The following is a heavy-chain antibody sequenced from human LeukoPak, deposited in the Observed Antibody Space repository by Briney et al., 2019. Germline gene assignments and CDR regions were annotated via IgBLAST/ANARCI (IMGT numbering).Heavy chain of an antibody. CDR2: IYETGTT. Sequence: SETLSLTCTVSGASISSSSYFWGWIRQPPGKGLEWIGTIYETGTTYYNPSLKGRVTISVDTSKNQFSLKLSSVTAADTAVYYCARTYCSGGTCYGLDYWGQGTLVTVSS. J-gene: IGHJ4*02. V-gene: IGHV4-39*01. CDR3: ARTYCSGGTCYGLDY. D-gene: IGHD2-15*01. CDR1: GASISSSSYF.